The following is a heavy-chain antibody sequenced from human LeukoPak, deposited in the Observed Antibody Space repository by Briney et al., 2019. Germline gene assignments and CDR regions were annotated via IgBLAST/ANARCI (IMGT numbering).Heavy chain of an antibody. CDR2: IFGSGGST. V-gene: IGHV3-23*01. D-gene: IGHD3-10*01. Sequence: GGSLRLSCAASGFTFSSYAMSWVRQAPGRGLEWVSGIFGSGGSTIFADSLKGRFTVSRDNSKTTLYLHMNSLGADDTGVYYCVKDRVQGSWYFDLWGRGTLVTVSS. CDR3: VKDRVQGSWYFDL. J-gene: IGHJ2*01. CDR1: GFTFSSYA.